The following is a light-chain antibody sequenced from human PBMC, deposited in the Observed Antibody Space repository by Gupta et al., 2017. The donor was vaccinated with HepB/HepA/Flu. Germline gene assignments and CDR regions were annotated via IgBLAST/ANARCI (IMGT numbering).Light chain of an antibody. CDR3: QQDDTLPIT. V-gene: IGKV1-33*01. Sequence: DIQMTQSPSSLSASVGDRVTITCQARQDINNYLNWYQQKPGKAPKLLIYDASNLETGVPSRFSGSGSETDFSLTISSLQPEDIATYYCQQDDTLPITFGRGTKVEMK. J-gene: IGKJ4*01. CDR1: QDINNY. CDR2: DAS.